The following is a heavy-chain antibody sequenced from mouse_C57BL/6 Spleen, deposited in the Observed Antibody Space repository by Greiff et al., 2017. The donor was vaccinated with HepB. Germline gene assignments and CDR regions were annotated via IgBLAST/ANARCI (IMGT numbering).Heavy chain of an antibody. Sequence: VQVVESGAELVRPGASVTLSCKASGYTFTDYEMHWVKQTPVHGLEWIGAIDPETGGTAYNQKFKGKAILTADKSSSTAYMELRSLTSEDSAVYYCTRVGLRRDYYAMDYWGQGTSVTVSS. V-gene: IGHV1-15*01. CDR1: GYTFTDYE. CDR2: IDPETGGT. CDR3: TRVGLRRDYYAMDY. D-gene: IGHD2-4*01. J-gene: IGHJ4*01.